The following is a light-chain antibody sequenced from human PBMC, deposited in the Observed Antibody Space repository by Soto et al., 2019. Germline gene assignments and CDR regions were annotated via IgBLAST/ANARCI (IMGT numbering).Light chain of an antibody. CDR3: QQYGDSLWT. V-gene: IGKV3-20*01. CDR2: GAS. CDR1: QSVSSSY. Sequence: EVVLTQSPGTLSLSPGERATLSCRASQSVSSSYLAWYQQKSGQAPRLLIYGASSRATGIPDRVSASGSGADFSLSISRLEPEDFAVYYCQQYGDSLWTFGQGAKVEIK. J-gene: IGKJ1*01.